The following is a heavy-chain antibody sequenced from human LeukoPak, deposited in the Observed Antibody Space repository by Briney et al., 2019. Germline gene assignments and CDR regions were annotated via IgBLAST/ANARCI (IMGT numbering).Heavy chain of an antibody. CDR1: GYTFTGYY. CDR3: ARESEVGRFLEWPFDY. Sequence: ASVKVSCKASGYTFTGYYMHWVRQAPGQGLEWMGWINPNSGGTNYAQKFQGRVTMTRNTSISTAYMELSSLRSEDTAVYYCARESEVGRFLEWPFDYWGQGTLATVSS. V-gene: IGHV1-2*02. J-gene: IGHJ4*02. D-gene: IGHD3-3*01. CDR2: INPNSGGT.